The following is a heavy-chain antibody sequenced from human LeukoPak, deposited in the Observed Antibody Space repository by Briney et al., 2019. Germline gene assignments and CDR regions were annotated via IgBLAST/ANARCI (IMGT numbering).Heavy chain of an antibody. CDR3: ARARGGTSLDY. V-gene: IGHV3-30-3*01. Sequence: GGSLRLSCAASGFTFSDYVMHWVRQAPGKGLEWVAVVSYDGSNQYYADSVKGRFTISRDNSKNTFYLQMNSLRAEDTAVYYCARARGGTSLDYWGQGTRVTVSS. CDR1: GFTFSDYV. D-gene: IGHD3-10*01. CDR2: VSYDGSNQ. J-gene: IGHJ4*02.